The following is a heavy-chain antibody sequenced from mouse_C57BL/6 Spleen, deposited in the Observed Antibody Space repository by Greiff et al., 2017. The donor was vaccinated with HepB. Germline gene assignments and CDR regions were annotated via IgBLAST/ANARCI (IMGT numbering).Heavy chain of an antibody. CDR2: INPISGYT. D-gene: IGHD2-5*01. Sequence: QVQLQQSGAELARPGASVKMSCKASGYTFTSYTLHWVKQRPGQGLELIGYINPISGYTKYNQKFKNKATLTADKSSSTASMQLSSLTSEDSAVYYCARDAYYSNPAWFADWGQGTLVTVSA. CDR3: ARDAYYSNPAWFAD. V-gene: IGHV1-4*01. CDR1: GYTFTSYT. J-gene: IGHJ3*01.